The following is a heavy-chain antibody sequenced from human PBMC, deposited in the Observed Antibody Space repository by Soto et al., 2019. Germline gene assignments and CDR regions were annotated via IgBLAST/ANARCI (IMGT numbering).Heavy chain of an antibody. CDR3: ARGRYSSGWYETYYFDY. Sequence: SETLSLTCTVSGGSISSYYWSWIRQPPGKGLEWIGYIYYSGSTNYNPSLKSRVTISVDTSKSQFSLKLSSVTAADTAVYYCARGRYSSGWYETYYFDYWGQGTLVTVSS. D-gene: IGHD6-19*01. CDR1: GGSISSYY. CDR2: IYYSGST. V-gene: IGHV4-59*01. J-gene: IGHJ4*02.